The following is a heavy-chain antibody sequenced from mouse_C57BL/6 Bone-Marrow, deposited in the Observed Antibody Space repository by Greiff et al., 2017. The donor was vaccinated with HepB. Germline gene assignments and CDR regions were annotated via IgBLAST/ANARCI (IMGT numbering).Heavy chain of an antibody. Sequence: QVQLQQSGPGLVQPSQSLSITCTVSGFSLTSYGVHWVRQSPGKGLEWLGVIWRGGSTDYNAAFMSRLSITKDNSKSQVFFKMNSLQADDTAIYYCAKNRIYYDPSMDYWGQGTSVTVSS. V-gene: IGHV2-5*01. D-gene: IGHD2-4*01. CDR2: IWRGGST. CDR3: AKNRIYYDPSMDY. CDR1: GFSLTSYG. J-gene: IGHJ4*01.